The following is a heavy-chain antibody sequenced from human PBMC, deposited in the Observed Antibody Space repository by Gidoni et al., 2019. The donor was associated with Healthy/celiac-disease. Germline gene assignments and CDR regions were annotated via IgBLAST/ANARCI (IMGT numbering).Heavy chain of an antibody. CDR2: IYYSGRT. D-gene: IGHD6-13*01. Sequence: QLQLQESGPGLVKPSETLSLTCTVSGGSISSSSYYWGWIRQPPGKGLEWIGSIYYSGRTYYNPSLKSRVTISVDTSKNQFSLKLSSVTAADTAVYYCAWTIAAAGTGWFDPWGQGTLVTVSS. CDR1: GGSISSSSYY. J-gene: IGHJ5*02. V-gene: IGHV4-39*01. CDR3: AWTIAAAGTGWFDP.